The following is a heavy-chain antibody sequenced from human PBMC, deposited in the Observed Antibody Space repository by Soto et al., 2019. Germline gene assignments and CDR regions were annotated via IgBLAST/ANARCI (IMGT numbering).Heavy chain of an antibody. V-gene: IGHV4-4*02. CDR3: AKDLGPLRLLNYYFYGLDV. J-gene: IGHJ6*02. CDR2: IYQGGSA. Sequence: QVQLQESGPGLVKPSETLSLTCAVSGGSISSSKWWSWVRQPPGKGLEWIGEIYQGGSAHYADSVKGRFTISRDDPKNIIYLQMHTLRAEDTAVYYCAKDLGPLRLLNYYFYGLDVWGQGTSVTVSS. D-gene: IGHD2-15*01. CDR1: GGSISSSKW.